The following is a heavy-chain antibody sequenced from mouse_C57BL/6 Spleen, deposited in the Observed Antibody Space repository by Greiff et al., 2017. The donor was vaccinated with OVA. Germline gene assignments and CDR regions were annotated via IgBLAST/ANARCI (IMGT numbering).Heavy chain of an antibody. V-gene: IGHV5-17*01. Sequence: EVQLVASGGGLVKPGGSLKLSCAASGFTFSDYGMHWVRQAPEKGLEWVAYISSGSSTIYYADTVKGRFTISRDNAKNTLCLQMTSLRSEDTAMYYCAREDWDLYYFDYWGQGTTLTVSS. D-gene: IGHD4-1*01. CDR1: GFTFSDYG. CDR2: ISSGSSTI. J-gene: IGHJ2*01. CDR3: AREDWDLYYFDY.